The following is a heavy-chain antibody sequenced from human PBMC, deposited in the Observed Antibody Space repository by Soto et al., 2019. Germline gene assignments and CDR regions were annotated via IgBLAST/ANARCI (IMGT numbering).Heavy chain of an antibody. CDR1: GYTFTNYY. CDR3: ARVRGYTTTHYLDY. D-gene: IGHD2-2*02. V-gene: IGHV1-46*01. J-gene: IGHJ4*02. Sequence: GASVKVSCKASGYTFTNYYMYWLRQAPGQGLEWMGIINPSAGSSSYAQRFQGRVTMTWDTSTTTVYMELSSLRSEDTAVYYCARVRGYTTTHYLDYWGQGTLVTVSS. CDR2: INPSAGSS.